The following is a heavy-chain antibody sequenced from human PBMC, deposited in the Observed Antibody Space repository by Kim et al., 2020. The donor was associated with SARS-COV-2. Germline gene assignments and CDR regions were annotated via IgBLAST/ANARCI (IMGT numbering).Heavy chain of an antibody. Sequence: GRTFYNASLRSRVTISVDTSKNQFSLNMTSVTAADPAGYYCARYYNWFGPWGQGTLVTVSS. J-gene: IGHJ5*02. CDR3: ARYYNWFGP. V-gene: IGHV4-39*07. CDR2: GRT. D-gene: IGHD3-10*01.